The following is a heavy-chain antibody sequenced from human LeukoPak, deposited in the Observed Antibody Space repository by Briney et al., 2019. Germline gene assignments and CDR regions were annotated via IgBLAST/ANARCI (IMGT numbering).Heavy chain of an antibody. CDR2: ISYNGHNK. Sequence: PGGSLRLSCAASGFTFSSYGMHWVRQAPGKGLEWVAVISYNGHNKYSADSVKGRFTISRDNSKNTLYLQMNSLRAEDTAIYYCAKDPGMAVYSYGYDAFDIWGQGTTVTVPS. V-gene: IGHV3-30*18. CDR1: GFTFSSYG. D-gene: IGHD5-18*01. J-gene: IGHJ3*02. CDR3: AKDPGMAVYSYGYDAFDI.